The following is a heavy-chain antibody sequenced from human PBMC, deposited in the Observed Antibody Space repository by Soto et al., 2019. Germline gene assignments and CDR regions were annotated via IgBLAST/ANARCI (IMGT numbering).Heavy chain of an antibody. CDR3: ARPVNFRYSSSWYDGLGYFDY. CDR2: IYYSGST. J-gene: IGHJ4*02. D-gene: IGHD6-13*01. V-gene: IGHV4-39*01. CDR1: GGSISSSSYY. Sequence: QLQLQESGPGLVKPSETLSLTCTVSGGSISSSSYYWGWIRQPPGKGLEWIGSIYYSGSTYYNPSLTSRVTISVDTSKNQFSLKLSSVTAADTAVYYCARPVNFRYSSSWYDGLGYFDYWGQGTLVTVSS.